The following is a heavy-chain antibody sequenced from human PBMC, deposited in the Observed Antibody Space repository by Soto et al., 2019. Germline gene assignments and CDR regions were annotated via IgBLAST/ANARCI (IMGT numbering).Heavy chain of an antibody. Sequence: NPSETLSLTCTVSGGSTSSSSYYWGWIRQPPGKGLEWIGSIYYSGSTYYNPSLKSRVTISVDTSKNQFSLKLSSVTAADTAVYYCASRPNWDYGDLVDYWGQGTLVTVSS. CDR3: ASRPNWDYGDLVDY. CDR1: GGSTSSSSYY. J-gene: IGHJ4*02. V-gene: IGHV4-39*01. CDR2: IYYSGST. D-gene: IGHD4-17*01.